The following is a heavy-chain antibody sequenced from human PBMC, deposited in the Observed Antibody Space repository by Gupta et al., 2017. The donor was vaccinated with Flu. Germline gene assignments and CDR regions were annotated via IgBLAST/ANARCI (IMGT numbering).Heavy chain of an antibody. J-gene: IGHJ3*01. D-gene: IGHD2-15*01. CDR3: ATVWGCSGGGCGTDAFDL. V-gene: IGHV1-24*01. CDR1: GDTLTEVS. Sequence: QVQLVQSGAEVKKPGASVRVSCKVSGDTLTEVSMHWVRQAPGKGLEWMGGFAPEDDEVIYAEKFEGRVTMTEDTSTDIAYMELSSLRSEDTAVYYCATVWGCSGGGCGTDAFDLWGPGTLVTVSS. CDR2: FAPEDDEV.